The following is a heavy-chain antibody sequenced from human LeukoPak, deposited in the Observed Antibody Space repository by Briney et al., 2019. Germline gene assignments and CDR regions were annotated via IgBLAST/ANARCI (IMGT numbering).Heavy chain of an antibody. V-gene: IGHV3-23*01. CDR1: GFPFSNYA. D-gene: IGHD3-16*01. CDR2: IGGSGDIT. CDR3: AQAKLGPYSKY. Sequence: GGPLRPFCAASGFPFSNYAMSWLRQAPGKGLDWVSTIGGSGDITYYADSVKGRFTISRDNSKNTLYLQMNSLRAEDTAVYYCAQAKLGPYSKYWGQGTLVTVSS. J-gene: IGHJ4*02.